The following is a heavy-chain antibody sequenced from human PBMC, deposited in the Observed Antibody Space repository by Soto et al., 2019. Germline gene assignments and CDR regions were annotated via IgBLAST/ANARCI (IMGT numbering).Heavy chain of an antibody. V-gene: IGHV3-30*03. CDR2: ISYDGSNK. J-gene: IGHJ3*02. CDR3: ARERDSSHSHAFDI. Sequence: PGGSLRLSCAASGFTFMSYGMHWVRQAPGKGLEWVAVISYDGSNKYYADSVKGRFTISRDNSKNTLYLQMNSLRAEDTAVYYCARERDSSHSHAFDIWGQGTMVTVSS. CDR1: GFTFMSYG. D-gene: IGHD3-22*01.